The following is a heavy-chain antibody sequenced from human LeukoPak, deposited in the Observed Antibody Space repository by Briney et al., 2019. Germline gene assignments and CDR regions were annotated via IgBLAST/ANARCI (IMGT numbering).Heavy chain of an antibody. J-gene: IGHJ5*02. Sequence: GGSLRLSCAASGFTFSSYAMHWVRQAPGKGLEWVAVISYDGSNKYYADSVKGRFTISRDNSKNTLYLQMNSLRAEDTAVYYCAKDRSSMDSSSWYGRDWFDPWGQGTLVTVSS. CDR3: AKDRSSMDSSSWYGRDWFDP. CDR1: GFTFSSYA. D-gene: IGHD6-13*01. CDR2: ISYDGSNK. V-gene: IGHV3-30*04.